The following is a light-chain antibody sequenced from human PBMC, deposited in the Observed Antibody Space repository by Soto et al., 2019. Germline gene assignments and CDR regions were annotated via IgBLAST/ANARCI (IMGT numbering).Light chain of an antibody. CDR3: QQRSNWLLT. Sequence: DIVLTQSPATLSLSPGERATLSCRASQSVNSYLAWYQQKPGQAPRLLIYDASNRATGIPSRFSGSGSGTDFTLTISSLEPDDFAVYYCQQRSNWLLTFGGGTKVEIK. CDR2: DAS. CDR1: QSVNSY. V-gene: IGKV3-11*01. J-gene: IGKJ4*01.